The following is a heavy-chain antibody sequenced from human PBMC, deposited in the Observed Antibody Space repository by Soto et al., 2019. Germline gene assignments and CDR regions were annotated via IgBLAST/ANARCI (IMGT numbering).Heavy chain of an antibody. Sequence: QVQLQESGPGLVRPSETLSLTCTVSAGSISSNYWNWIRQDPGKGLEWIVLIHHSGSINYNPSLHSPCSCSLVTSKDRPPRRRSSGAAADTALYSRTIGAGWPPADWGEGTLVTVSS. D-gene: IGHD6-19*01. J-gene: IGHJ1*01. CDR2: IHHSGSI. V-gene: IGHV4-59*01. CDR3: TIGAGWPPAD. CDR1: AGSISSNY.